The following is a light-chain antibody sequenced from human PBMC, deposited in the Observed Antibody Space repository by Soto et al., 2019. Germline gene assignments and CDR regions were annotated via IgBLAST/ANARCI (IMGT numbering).Light chain of an antibody. J-gene: IGKJ1*01. V-gene: IGKV3-15*01. Sequence: EIVMTQSPATLSVSPGERATLSCRASQSVSSNLAWYQQKPGQAPRLLIYGASTRATGIPARFSGSGSGTEFTLTISRLQSEDFVVYFCQQYNNWPMTFGQGTKVEI. CDR2: GAS. CDR1: QSVSSN. CDR3: QQYNNWPMT.